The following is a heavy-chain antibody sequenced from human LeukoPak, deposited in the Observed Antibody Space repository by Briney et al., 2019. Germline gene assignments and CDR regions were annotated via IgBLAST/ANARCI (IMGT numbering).Heavy chain of an antibody. Sequence: ASVKVSCKASGYTFTSYDINWVRQATGQGLEWMGWMNPNSGNTGYAQKFQGRVTMTEDTSTDTAYMELSSLRSEDTAVYYCATGPAGYWGQGTLVTVSS. V-gene: IGHV1-8*01. J-gene: IGHJ4*02. CDR1: GYTFTSYD. CDR2: MNPNSGNT. CDR3: ATGPAGY.